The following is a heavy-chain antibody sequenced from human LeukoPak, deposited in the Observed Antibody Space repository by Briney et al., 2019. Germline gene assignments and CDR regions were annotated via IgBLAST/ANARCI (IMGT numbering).Heavy chain of an antibody. V-gene: IGHV4-4*07. CDR2: LYSTGST. CDR3: ARGAAAGTRGAYYFDY. J-gene: IGHJ4*02. Sequence: PSETLSLTCTVSGGSISSYYWTWIRQPAGKGLEWIGRLYSTGSTNYNPSLKSRVTMSVDTSKNQFSLRLSSVTAADTAVYYCARGAAAGTRGAYYFDYWGQGTLVTVSS. CDR1: GGSISSYY. D-gene: IGHD6-13*01.